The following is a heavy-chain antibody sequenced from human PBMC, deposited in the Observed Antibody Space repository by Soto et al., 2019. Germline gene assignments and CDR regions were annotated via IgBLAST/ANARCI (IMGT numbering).Heavy chain of an antibody. V-gene: IGHV1-8*01. D-gene: IGHD3-10*01. J-gene: IGHJ6*03. CDR1: GFTLASYD. CDR2: MNPNSGNT. CDR3: ARPNYYGSGSYYNYYYYYMDV. Sequence: GAPVEVSWKASGFTLASYDINWVRQATGQGLEWMGWMNPNSGNTGYAQKFQGRVTMTRNTSISTAYMELSSLRSEDTAVYYCARPNYYGSGSYYNYYYYYMDVWGKGTTVTVSS.